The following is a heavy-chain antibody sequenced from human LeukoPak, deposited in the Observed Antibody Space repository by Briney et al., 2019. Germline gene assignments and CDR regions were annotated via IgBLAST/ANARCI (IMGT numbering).Heavy chain of an antibody. V-gene: IGHV1-3*01. CDR2: INAGNGNT. CDR3: ARDRWGNYGGIIDY. J-gene: IGHJ4*02. Sequence: GASVKVSCKPSGYTFTGYAMNWVRQAPGQRLEWMGWINAGNGNTKYSQKFQGRVTITRDTSASTAYMELSSLRSEDTAVYYCARDRWGNYGGIIDYWGQGTLVTVSS. D-gene: IGHD4-23*01. CDR1: GYTFTGYA.